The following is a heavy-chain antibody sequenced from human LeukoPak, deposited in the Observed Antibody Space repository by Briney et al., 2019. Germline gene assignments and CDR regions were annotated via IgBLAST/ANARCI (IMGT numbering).Heavy chain of an antibody. CDR1: GFTFSDHC. V-gene: IGHV3-11*04. D-gene: IGHD3-3*01. CDR3: AHLEGMVIQN. J-gene: IGHJ1*01. Sequence: GGSLRISCAASGFTFSDHCMSLIRQAPGQGLEWVSYISTSGSTIYYADSVKGRFTISRDNAKNSLYLQMNSLRADDTAVYYCAHLEGMVIQNWGQGTLVTVSS. CDR2: ISTSGSTI.